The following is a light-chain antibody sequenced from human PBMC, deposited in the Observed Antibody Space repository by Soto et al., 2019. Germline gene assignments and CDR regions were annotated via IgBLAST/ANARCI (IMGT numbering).Light chain of an antibody. CDR2: DAS. V-gene: IGKV3-11*01. Sequence: EIVLTQSPATLSLSPGERATLSCRASQSVTSSLVWYQQKPGQSPRLLMYDASNRATGIPPRFSGSGSGTDFTLTISSLEPEDFAVYYCQQRSNWPPITFGQGTRLEI. J-gene: IGKJ5*01. CDR1: QSVTSS. CDR3: QQRSNWPPIT.